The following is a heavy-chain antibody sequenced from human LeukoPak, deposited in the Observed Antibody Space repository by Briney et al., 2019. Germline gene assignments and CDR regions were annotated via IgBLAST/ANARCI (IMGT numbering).Heavy chain of an antibody. J-gene: IGHJ5*02. CDR3: AKDRVRGDNWFDP. CDR2: IRYDGSNK. D-gene: IGHD1-1*01. V-gene: IGHV3-30*02. CDR1: GFSFSSYG. Sequence: GGSLRLSCAGSGFSFSSYGMHWVRQAPGKGLEWMAFIRYDGSNKYYADSVKGRFTISRDNSKNTLYLQMNSLRAEDTAVYYCAKDRVRGDNWFDPWGQGTLVTVSS.